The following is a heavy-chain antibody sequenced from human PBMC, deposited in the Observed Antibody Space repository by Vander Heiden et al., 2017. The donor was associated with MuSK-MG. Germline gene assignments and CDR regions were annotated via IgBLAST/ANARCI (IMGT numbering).Heavy chain of an antibody. Sequence: QVQLQQWRAGLMKPSETPSLSCAVYGGTFSGFYVSWIRQPPGKGLEWIREINHSGSTNYNPSLKSRVTISVDTSKNQFSLKLSSVTAADTAVYYCARGDYDFWSGYRDNWFDPWGQGTLVTVSS. D-gene: IGHD3-3*01. CDR1: GGTFSGFY. CDR2: INHSGST. CDR3: ARGDYDFWSGYRDNWFDP. J-gene: IGHJ5*02. V-gene: IGHV4-34*01.